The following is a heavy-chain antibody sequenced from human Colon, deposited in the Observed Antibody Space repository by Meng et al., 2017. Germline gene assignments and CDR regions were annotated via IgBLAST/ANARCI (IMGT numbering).Heavy chain of an antibody. D-gene: IGHD2/OR15-2a*01. CDR3: GTDIYD. CDR2: IKSNNNGGTT. V-gene: IGHV3-15*01. J-gene: IGHJ4*02. CDR1: GITFTTAW. Sequence: VELEESGGGLGKPGGSLRLSCAASGITFTTAWMAWVRQTPGRGLEWVGRIKSNNNGGTTDYAAPVKGRFTISRDDSKSMVYLQMNSLKIEDTAMYYCGTDIYDWGQGTLVTVSS.